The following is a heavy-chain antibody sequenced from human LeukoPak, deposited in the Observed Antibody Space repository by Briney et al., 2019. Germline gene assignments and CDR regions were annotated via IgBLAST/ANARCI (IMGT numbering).Heavy chain of an antibody. CDR1: GFTFSSYG. Sequence: GRSLRLSCAASGFTFSSYGMNWVRQAPGKGLEWVAYIRSSSNTIYYADSVKGRFTISRDNAKNSLYLQMNSLRDEDTAVYYCARDPEALDYWGQGTLVTVSS. J-gene: IGHJ4*02. V-gene: IGHV3-48*02. CDR3: ARDPEALDY. CDR2: IRSSSNTI.